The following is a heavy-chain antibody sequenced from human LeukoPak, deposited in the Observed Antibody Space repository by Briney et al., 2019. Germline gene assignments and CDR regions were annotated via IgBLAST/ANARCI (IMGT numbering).Heavy chain of an antibody. CDR1: GFTFTSYE. V-gene: IGHV3-48*03. Sequence: GGSLRLSCAASGFTFTSYEMNWVSQAPGKGLEWVSYITIIGTTIYYADSVKGRFTISRDNAKNSLYLQMNSLRAEDTAVYYCARATSFDYWGQGTLVTVYS. CDR3: ARATSFDY. J-gene: IGHJ4*02. CDR2: ITIIGTTI.